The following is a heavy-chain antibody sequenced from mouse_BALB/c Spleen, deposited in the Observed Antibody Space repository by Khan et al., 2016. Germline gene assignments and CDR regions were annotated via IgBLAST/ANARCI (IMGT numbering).Heavy chain of an antibody. CDR3: ARWNWDYFDY. V-gene: IGHV3-2*02. D-gene: IGHD4-1*01. CDR1: GYSITSDYA. J-gene: IGHJ2*01. Sequence: EVQLQESGPGLVKPSQSLSLTCTVTGYSITSDYAWNWIRQFPGNKLEWMGYISYSGSTSYNPSLKSRISITRDTSKNQFFLQLNSVTTEDTATYYGARWNWDYFDYWGQGTTLTVSS. CDR2: ISYSGST.